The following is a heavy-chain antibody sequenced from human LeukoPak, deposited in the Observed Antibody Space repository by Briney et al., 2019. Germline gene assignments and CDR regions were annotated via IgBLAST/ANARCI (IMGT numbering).Heavy chain of an antibody. CDR3: ARDTRGIFDY. CDR2: IKQDGSEK. V-gene: IGHV3-7*05. CDR1: EFTFRTYW. J-gene: IGHJ4*02. D-gene: IGHD3-10*01. Sequence: PGGSLRLSCAASEFTFRTYWMSWVRQAPGKGLEWVANIKQDGSEKNYVDSVKGRFTISRDNAKNSLYLQMNSLRAEDTAEYYCARDTRGIFDYWGQGTLVTVSS.